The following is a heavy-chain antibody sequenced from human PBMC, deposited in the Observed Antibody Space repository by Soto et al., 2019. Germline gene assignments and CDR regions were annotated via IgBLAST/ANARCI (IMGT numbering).Heavy chain of an antibody. J-gene: IGHJ6*02. V-gene: IGHV3-30-3*01. Sequence: SLRLSCAGSGFTFSSYAMHWVRQAPGKGLECVTVISYDGSNKYYADSVKGRFTISRDNSKNTLYLQMNSLRAEDTAVYYCARDLSYCSGGSCYYYYGMDVWGQGTTVTVSS. D-gene: IGHD2-15*01. CDR3: ARDLSYCSGGSCYYYYGMDV. CDR2: ISYDGSNK. CDR1: GFTFSSYA.